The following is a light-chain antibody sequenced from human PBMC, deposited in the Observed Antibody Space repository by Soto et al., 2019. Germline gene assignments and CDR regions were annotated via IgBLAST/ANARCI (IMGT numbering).Light chain of an antibody. CDR1: QGISNY. V-gene: IGKV1-27*01. Sequence: DIQMTQSPSSLSTSVVYIFTITLRASQGISNYLAWYQQKPGKVPKLLIYAASTLQSGVPSRFSGSGSGTDFTLTISSLQPEDVATYYCQKYNSAPWTFGQGTKVDI. J-gene: IGKJ1*01. CDR3: QKYNSAPWT. CDR2: AAS.